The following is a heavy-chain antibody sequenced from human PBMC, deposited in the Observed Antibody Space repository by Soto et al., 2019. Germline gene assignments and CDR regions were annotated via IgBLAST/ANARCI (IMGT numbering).Heavy chain of an antibody. CDR3: ARRLSYAPDRFDI. V-gene: IGHV5-51*01. CDR1: GYSFSSYW. D-gene: IGHD2-2*01. CDR2: IYPGDSDT. J-gene: IGHJ3*02. Sequence: GESLKISCRGSGYSFSSYWIGWVRHMHGKGLEWMGIIYPGDSDTRYRPSFQGQGTISADKSISTAYLQWSSLKASDTAMYYCARRLSYAPDRFDIWGQGTMVTVSS.